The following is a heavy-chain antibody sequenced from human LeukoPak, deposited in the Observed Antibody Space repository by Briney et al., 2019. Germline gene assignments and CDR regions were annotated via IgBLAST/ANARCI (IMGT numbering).Heavy chain of an antibody. CDR1: GYTLTELS. D-gene: IGHD3-22*01. CDR2: FDPEDGET. V-gene: IGHV1-24*01. J-gene: IGHJ2*01. CDR3: ATDLSYYYDSSGYWYFDL. Sequence: ASAKVSCKVSGYTLTELSMHWVRQAPGKGLEWMGGFDPEDGETIYAQKFQGRVTMTEDTSTDTAYMELSSLRSEDTAVYYCATDLSYYYDSSGYWYFDLWGRGTLVTVSS.